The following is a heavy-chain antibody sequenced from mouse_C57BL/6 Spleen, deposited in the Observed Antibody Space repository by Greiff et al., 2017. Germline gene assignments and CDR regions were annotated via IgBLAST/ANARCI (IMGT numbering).Heavy chain of an antibody. D-gene: IGHD2-1*01. CDR2: IYPGSGST. CDR1: GYTFTSYW. Sequence: VQLQQPGAELVKPGASVKMSCKASGYTFTSYWITWVKQRPGQGLEWIGDIYPGSGSTNYNEKFKSKATLTVDTSSSTAYMQLSSLTSEDSAVYYCARFIYYGNYWWYFDVWGTGTTVTVSS. J-gene: IGHJ1*03. V-gene: IGHV1-55*01. CDR3: ARFIYYGNYWWYFDV.